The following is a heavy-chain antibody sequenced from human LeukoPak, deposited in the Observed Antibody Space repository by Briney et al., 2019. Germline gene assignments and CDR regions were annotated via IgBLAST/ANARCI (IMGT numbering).Heavy chain of an antibody. V-gene: IGHV3-23*01. CDR3: ARDVIAAAVGIFDY. D-gene: IGHD6-13*01. J-gene: IGHJ4*02. CDR1: GFTFSSYA. Sequence: PGGSLRLSCAASGFTFSSYAMSWVRQAPGKGLEWVSAISGSGGSTYYADYVKGRFTISRDNSKNTLYLQMNSLRAEDTAVYYCARDVIAAAVGIFDYWGQGTLVTVSS. CDR2: ISGSGGST.